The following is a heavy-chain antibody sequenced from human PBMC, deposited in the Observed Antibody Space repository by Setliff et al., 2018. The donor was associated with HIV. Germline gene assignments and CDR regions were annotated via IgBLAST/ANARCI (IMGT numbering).Heavy chain of an antibody. Sequence: ASVKVSCKASGYSFINYGISWVRQAPGQGLEWMGWISTYNGNTNYAPRLLGRVTMTTDTSTSTAYMELRSLSSDDTALYYCARGHLDYNFWDEVLGNWFDPWGQGTLVTVSS. CDR2: ISTYNGNT. D-gene: IGHD3-3*01. J-gene: IGHJ5*02. CDR1: GYSFINYG. V-gene: IGHV1-18*01. CDR3: ARGHLDYNFWDEVLGNWFDP.